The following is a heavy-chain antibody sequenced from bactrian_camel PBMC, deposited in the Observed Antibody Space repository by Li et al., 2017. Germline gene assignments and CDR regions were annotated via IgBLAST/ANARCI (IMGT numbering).Heavy chain of an antibody. D-gene: IGHD1*01. J-gene: IGHJ4*01. CDR2: IATARGNE. CDR1: GGGNMKNC. Sequence: VQLVESGGGSVQAGGSLTLSCAVSGGGNMKNCMGWYRQAPGKEREGDVAIATARGNEYYADSVKGRFTISRGNAKNTMYLQMTDLKPEDTAMYYCAADLPHGNPFWRGCSWTGAFTYMNRGTQVTVS. V-gene: IGHV3S53*01.